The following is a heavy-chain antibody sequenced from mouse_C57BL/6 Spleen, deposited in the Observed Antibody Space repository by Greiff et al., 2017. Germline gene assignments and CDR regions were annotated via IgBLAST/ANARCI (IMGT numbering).Heavy chain of an antibody. CDR2: ISDGGSYT. D-gene: IGHD2-2*01. V-gene: IGHV5-4*01. CDR3: ARDDYGYDGEDYAMDY. Sequence: EVQLVESGGGLVKPGGSLKLSCAASGFTFSSYAMSWVRQTPEKRLEWVATISDGGSYTYYPDNVKGRFTISRDNAKNNLYLQMSHLKSEDTAMYYCARDDYGYDGEDYAMDYWGQGTSVTVSS. CDR1: GFTFSSYA. J-gene: IGHJ4*01.